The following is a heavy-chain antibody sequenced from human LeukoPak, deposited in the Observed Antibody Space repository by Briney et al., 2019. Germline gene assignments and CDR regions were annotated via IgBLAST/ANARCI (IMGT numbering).Heavy chain of an antibody. CDR2: ISSSGSII. CDR3: AELGITMIGGV. V-gene: IGHV3-48*03. D-gene: IGHD3-10*02. J-gene: IGHJ6*04. Sequence: GGSLRLSCAASGFTFSSYEMNWVRQAPGKGLECVSYISSSGSIIYYAESVKGRFTISRDNAKNSLYLQMNSLRAEDTAVYYCAELGITMIGGVWGKGTTVTISS. CDR1: GFTFSSYE.